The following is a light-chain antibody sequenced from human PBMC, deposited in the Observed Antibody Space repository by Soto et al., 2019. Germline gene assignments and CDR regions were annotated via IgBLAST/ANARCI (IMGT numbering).Light chain of an antibody. CDR1: RSDVGGYNY. CDR2: EVS. V-gene: IGLV2-14*01. J-gene: IGLJ1*01. CDR3: NSYTSKSTGV. Sequence: QSALTQPASVSVSPGQSITISCTGTRSDVGGYNYVSWYQQHPGKAPKLIIYEVSNRPSGVSNRFSGTKSGNTASLTISGLQAEDEADYYCNSYTSKSTGVFGTGTKVTVL.